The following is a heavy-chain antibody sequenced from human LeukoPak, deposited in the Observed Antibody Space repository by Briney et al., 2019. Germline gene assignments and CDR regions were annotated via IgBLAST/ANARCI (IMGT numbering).Heavy chain of an antibody. Sequence: SLRLSCAASGFTPFDYAMHCGPQAPGKGLEWGSRIRWNRDIIDYADSVKGRFTISRDNAKNSLYMEINSMRAEDTVLYYCAKPTRKEWSGYYTGDAFDIWGQGTMVTVSS. J-gene: IGHJ3*02. CDR1: GFTPFDYA. CDR3: AKPTRKEWSGYYTGDAFDI. V-gene: IGHV3-9*02. D-gene: IGHD3-3*01. CDR2: IRWNRDII.